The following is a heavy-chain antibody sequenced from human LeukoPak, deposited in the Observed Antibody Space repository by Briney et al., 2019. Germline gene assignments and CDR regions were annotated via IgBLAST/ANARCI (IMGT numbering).Heavy chain of an antibody. Sequence: GGSLRLSCAASGFTFSSYWMSWVRQAPGKGLEWVANIKQDGSEKYYVDSVKGRFTISRDNAKNSLYLQMNSLGAEDTAVYYCARATRVTGTTPLDYWGQGTLVTVSS. CDR1: GFTFSSYW. D-gene: IGHD1-7*01. CDR2: IKQDGSEK. V-gene: IGHV3-7*01. CDR3: ARATRVTGTTPLDY. J-gene: IGHJ4*02.